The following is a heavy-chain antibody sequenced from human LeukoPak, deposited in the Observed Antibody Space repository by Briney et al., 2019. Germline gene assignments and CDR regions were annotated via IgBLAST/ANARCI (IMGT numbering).Heavy chain of an antibody. CDR1: GFTFSSYW. CDR3: ARDRVPDSYDSSGYYYDYYYYGMDV. CDR2: INRDGSVI. V-gene: IGHV3-7*01. J-gene: IGHJ6*02. D-gene: IGHD3-22*01. Sequence: GGSLRLSCAASGFTFSSYWMTWVRQVPGKGLEWVSNINRDGSVIHLDSVKGRFTISRDNAKNSLYLQMNSLRAEDTAVYYCARDRVPDSYDSSGYYYDYYYYGMDVWGQGTTVTVSS.